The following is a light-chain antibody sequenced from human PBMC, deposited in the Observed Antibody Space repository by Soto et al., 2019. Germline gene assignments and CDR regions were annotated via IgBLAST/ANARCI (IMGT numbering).Light chain of an antibody. Sequence: QSELKQPPSVSGAPGQRVTISCTGSSSNIGAGYDVHWYQQLPGTAPKLLIYGNSNRPSGVPDRFSGSKSGTSASLAITGLQAEDEADYYCQSYDSSLSGYVFGTGTKVTVL. CDR1: SSNIGAGYD. CDR2: GNS. J-gene: IGLJ1*01. CDR3: QSYDSSLSGYV. V-gene: IGLV1-40*01.